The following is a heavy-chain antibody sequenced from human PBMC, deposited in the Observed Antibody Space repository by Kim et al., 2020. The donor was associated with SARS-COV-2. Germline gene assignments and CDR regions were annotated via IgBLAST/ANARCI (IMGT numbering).Heavy chain of an antibody. Sequence: SETLSLTCTVSGAAVNGGSHYWTWIRQPPGKGLEWMGYVFYNVGTIYSPSLRGRVTISLDTSGNQFSLKLYSVTTADTAVYFCASGLTILDSWGQGILVTVSS. CDR1: GAAVNGGSHY. J-gene: IGHJ4*02. CDR3: ASGLTILDS. V-gene: IGHV4-61*01. CDR2: VFYNVGT. D-gene: IGHD1-1*01.